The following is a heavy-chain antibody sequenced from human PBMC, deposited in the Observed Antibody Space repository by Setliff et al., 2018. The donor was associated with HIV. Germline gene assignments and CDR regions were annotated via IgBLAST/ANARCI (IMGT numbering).Heavy chain of an antibody. CDR2: IGGSGGNT. Sequence: GGSLRLSCAASGFTFSSYAMGWVRQAPGKGLEWVSTIGGSGGNTYYADSVKGRFTISRDNSNNMLFLQMNSLRTEDTAVYYCARSGGDCSGISCYALWFDPWGHGTLVTVSS. D-gene: IGHD2-15*01. CDR1: GFTFSSYA. CDR3: ARSGGDCSGISCYALWFDP. V-gene: IGHV3-23*01. J-gene: IGHJ5*02.